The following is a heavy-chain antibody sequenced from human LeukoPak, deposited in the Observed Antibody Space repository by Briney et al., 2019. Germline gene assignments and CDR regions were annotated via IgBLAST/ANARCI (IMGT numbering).Heavy chain of an antibody. Sequence: ASVKVSCKASGYSFTAFYIHWVRHTPGQGLEFIAWIHPRSGETNYAYKFRGRVTMTRDTSISTTYLDLGSLGSDDTAVYYCARDGEYGTGSYYRGCFDYWGQGTLVTVSS. CDR1: GYSFTAFY. CDR2: IHPRSGET. CDR3: ARDGEYGTGSYYRGCFDY. D-gene: IGHD3-10*01. V-gene: IGHV1-2*02. J-gene: IGHJ4*02.